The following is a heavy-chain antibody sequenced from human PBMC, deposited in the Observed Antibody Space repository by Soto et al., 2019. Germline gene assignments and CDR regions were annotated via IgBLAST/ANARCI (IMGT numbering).Heavy chain of an antibody. CDR2: ISGSGGST. V-gene: IGHV3-23*01. CDR3: AKDRDGGEYSGYGGPFDY. CDR1: GFTFSSYA. D-gene: IGHD5-12*01. Sequence: PWGSLRLSCAASGFTFSSYAMSWVRQAPGKGLEWVSAISGSGGSTYYADSVKGRFTISRDNSKNTLYLQMNSLRAEDTAVYYCAKDRDGGEYSGYGGPFDYWGQGTLVTVSS. J-gene: IGHJ4*02.